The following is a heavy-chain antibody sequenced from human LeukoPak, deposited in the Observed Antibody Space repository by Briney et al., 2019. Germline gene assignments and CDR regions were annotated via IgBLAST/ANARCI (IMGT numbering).Heavy chain of an antibody. V-gene: IGHV3-33*01. CDR1: GFTFSSYA. Sequence: GGSLRLPCAASGFTFSSYAMHWVRQAPGKGLEWVAVIWYDGSNKYYADSVKGRFTISRDNSKNTLYLQMNSLRVEDSALYYCARGYYGSGSYYMGNYWGQGSVFTVSS. CDR2: IWYDGSNK. CDR3: ARGYYGSGSYYMGNY. D-gene: IGHD3-10*01. J-gene: IGHJ4*02.